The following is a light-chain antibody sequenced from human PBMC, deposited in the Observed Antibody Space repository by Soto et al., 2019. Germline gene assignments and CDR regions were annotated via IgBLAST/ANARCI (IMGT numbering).Light chain of an antibody. CDR3: QQYGRSPFT. J-gene: IGKJ4*01. V-gene: IGKV3-20*01. Sequence: PGGRATLSCRASQRVSGSLAWYQQKPGQAPRLLIYDASIRAAGIPDRFSGSGSGTDFTLTISRLEPKDFAVYHCQQYGRSPFTFGGGTKVEIK. CDR2: DAS. CDR1: QRVSGS.